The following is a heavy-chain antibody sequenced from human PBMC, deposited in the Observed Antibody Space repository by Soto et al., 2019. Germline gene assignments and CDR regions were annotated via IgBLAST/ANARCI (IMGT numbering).Heavy chain of an antibody. CDR1: GFSFSVYW. CDR2: IKQDGSEK. J-gene: IGHJ5*02. D-gene: IGHD6-19*01. V-gene: IGHV3-7*03. Sequence: EVQLVDSGGGLVQPGGSLRLSCAASGFSFSVYWMNWVRQAPGKGLEWVANIKQDGSEKYYVDSVKGRFTISRDNAKNALYLRMNSLRADDTAVYFCARGSGLYVWYPFDPWGQGTLVIVSS. CDR3: ARGSGLYVWYPFDP.